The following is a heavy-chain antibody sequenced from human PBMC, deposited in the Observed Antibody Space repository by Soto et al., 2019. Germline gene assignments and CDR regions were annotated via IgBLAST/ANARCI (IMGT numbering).Heavy chain of an antibody. CDR1: GFTFSSYG. Sequence: GGSLRLSCAASGFTFSSYGMHWVRQAPGKGLDWVALIAYDGSDKYNADSVKGRFTISRDNSKNTLYLEMNSLRAEDTAVYYCEQEIVGDNTYYSGLDIWGQGTTVTVSS. V-gene: IGHV3-30*18. J-gene: IGHJ6*02. D-gene: IGHD1-26*01. CDR3: EQEIVGDNTYYSGLDI. CDR2: IAYDGSDK.